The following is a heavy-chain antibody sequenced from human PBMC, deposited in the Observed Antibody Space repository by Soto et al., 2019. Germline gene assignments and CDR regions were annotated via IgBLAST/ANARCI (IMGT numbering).Heavy chain of an antibody. V-gene: IGHV1-69*08. CDR1: GGTFSSYT. CDR3: ARDFESGYDDGY. CDR2: IIPILGIA. D-gene: IGHD5-12*01. J-gene: IGHJ4*02. Sequence: VQLVQSGAEVKKPGSSVKVSCKASGGTFSSYTISWVRQAPGHGLEWMGRIIPILGIANYAQKIQGRVPITADKSTSTDYMELSRLLSEDTALYYCARDFESGYDDGYWGQGTLVTVSS.